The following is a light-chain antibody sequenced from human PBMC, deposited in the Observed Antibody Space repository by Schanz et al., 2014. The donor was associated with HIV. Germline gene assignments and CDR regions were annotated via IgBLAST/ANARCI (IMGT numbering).Light chain of an antibody. CDR2: DVS. CDR3: SSYTTGSTVV. J-gene: IGLJ2*01. Sequence: QSALTQPRSVPGSPGQSVTISCTGTSSDIGAYNYISWYQQHPGKAPKLMIYDVSKRPSGVPDRFSGSKSGNTASLTISGLQAEDEAEYFCSSYTTGSTVVFGGGTKLTVL. V-gene: IGLV2-11*02. CDR1: SSDIGAYNY.